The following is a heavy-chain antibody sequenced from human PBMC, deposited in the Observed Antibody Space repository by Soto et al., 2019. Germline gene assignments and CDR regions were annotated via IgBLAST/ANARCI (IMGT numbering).Heavy chain of an antibody. Sequence: SVKVSCKASGGTFSSYAISWVRQAPGQGLEWMGGIIPIFGTANYAQKFQGRVTITADESTSTAYMELSSLRSEDTAVYYCARSGAAFMVRGVIKGFSWFDPWGQGTLVTVSS. CDR1: GGTFSSYA. D-gene: IGHD3-10*01. J-gene: IGHJ5*02. V-gene: IGHV1-69*13. CDR3: ARSGAAFMVRGVIKGFSWFDP. CDR2: IIPIFGTA.